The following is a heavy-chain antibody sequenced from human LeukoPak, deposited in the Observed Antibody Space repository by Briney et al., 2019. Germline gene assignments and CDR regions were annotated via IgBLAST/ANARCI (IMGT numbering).Heavy chain of an antibody. D-gene: IGHD1-26*01. CDR3: ARGSPRIVGATPNWFDP. CDR1: GYTFTGYY. V-gene: IGHV1-2*02. Sequence: GASVKVSCKASGYTFTGYYMHWVRQAPGQGLEWMGWINPNSGGTNYAQKFQGRVTMTRDTSISTAYMELSRLRSDDTAVYYCARGSPRIVGATPNWFDPWGQGTLVTVSS. CDR2: INPNSGGT. J-gene: IGHJ5*02.